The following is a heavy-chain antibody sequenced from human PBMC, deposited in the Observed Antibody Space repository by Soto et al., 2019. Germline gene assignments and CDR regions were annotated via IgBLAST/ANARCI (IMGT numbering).Heavy chain of an antibody. CDR2: IWYDGSNK. J-gene: IGHJ6*02. CDR3: ARALGGMDV. Sequence: QVQLVESGGGVVQPGRSLRLSCAASGFTFSSYGMHWVRQAPGKGLEWVAVIWYDGSNKYYADSVKGRFTISRDNSKNTLYLHMNSLRAEDPAVYYCARALGGMDVWGQGTTVTVSS. CDR1: GFTFSSYG. V-gene: IGHV3-33*01.